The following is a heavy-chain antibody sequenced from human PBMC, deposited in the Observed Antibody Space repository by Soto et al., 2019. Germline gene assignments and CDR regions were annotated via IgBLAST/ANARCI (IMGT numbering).Heavy chain of an antibody. V-gene: IGHV4-34*01. D-gene: IGHD3-10*01. J-gene: IGHJ3*01. CDR3: ARVWGGAFDF. CDR2: INHSGST. Sequence: SETLSLTCAVYGGSFSGYYWSWIRQPPGKGLEWIGEINHSGSTNYNPSLKSRVTISVDTSKNQFSLKLSSVTAADTAVYYCARVWGGAFDFWGQGTMVTVSS. CDR1: GGSFSGYY.